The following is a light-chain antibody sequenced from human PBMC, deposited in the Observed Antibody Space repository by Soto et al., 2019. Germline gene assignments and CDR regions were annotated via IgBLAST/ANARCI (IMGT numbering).Light chain of an antibody. CDR2: GAS. Sequence: EIVLTQSPGTLSLSPGERATLSCRASQSVSSSYLAWYQRKPGQAPRLLIYGASSRATGIPDRFSGSGSGTDFTLTISRLEPEDFAVYYCQQYGSSPPITLGQGTRLEIK. J-gene: IGKJ5*01. CDR1: QSVSSSY. CDR3: QQYGSSPPIT. V-gene: IGKV3-20*01.